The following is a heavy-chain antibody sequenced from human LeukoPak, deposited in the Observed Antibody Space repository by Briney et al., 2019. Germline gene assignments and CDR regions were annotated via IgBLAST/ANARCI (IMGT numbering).Heavy chain of an antibody. CDR2: INTDTGNP. CDR1: GYTFTGYY. D-gene: IGHD6-13*01. V-gene: IGHV7-4-1*02. CDR3: ARKYGAAAGY. J-gene: IGHJ4*02. Sequence: ASVKVSCKASGYTFTGYYMHWVRQAPGQGLEWMGWINTDTGNPTYAQGFTGRFVFSLDTSVSTAYLQINGLKAEDTAVYYCARKYGAAAGYWGQGTMVTVSS.